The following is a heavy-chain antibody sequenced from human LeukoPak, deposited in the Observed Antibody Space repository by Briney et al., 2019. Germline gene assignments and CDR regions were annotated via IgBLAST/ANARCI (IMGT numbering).Heavy chain of an antibody. CDR1: GGTFSSYT. CDR2: IIPILGIA. D-gene: IGHD3-3*01. J-gene: IGHJ6*03. V-gene: IGHV1-69*04. Sequence: SVKVSCKASGGTFSSYTISWVRQAPGQGLEWMGRIIPILGIANYAQKFQGRVTITADKSTSTAYMELNSLRAEDTAVYYCAKEPALPPDTIFGVVIPNYYYYYMDVWGKGTTVTVSS. CDR3: AKEPALPPDTIFGVVIPNYYYYYMDV.